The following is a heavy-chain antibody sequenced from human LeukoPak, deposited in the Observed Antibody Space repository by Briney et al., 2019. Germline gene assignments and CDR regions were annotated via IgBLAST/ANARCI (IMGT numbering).Heavy chain of an antibody. Sequence: PGRSLRLSCTGVGFTFGDFAVSWVRQTAGKRLEWVAFIRTTGYGGTTEYAASVKGRSSISRDDSKSTVYLQMNSLKTEDTGIYYCTRDYSSGYYIGWFDPWGRGTQVIVSS. J-gene: IGHJ5*02. V-gene: IGHV3-49*04. D-gene: IGHD3-22*01. CDR2: IRTTGYGGTT. CDR1: GFTFGDFA. CDR3: TRDYSSGYYIGWFDP.